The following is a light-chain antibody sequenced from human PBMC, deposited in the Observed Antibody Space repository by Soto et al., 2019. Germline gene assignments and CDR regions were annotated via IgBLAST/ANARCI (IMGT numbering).Light chain of an antibody. J-gene: IGKJ4*01. V-gene: IGKV1-39*01. CDR3: QQTYSTFVS. CDR2: DAS. CDR1: QTISTF. Sequence: DIQMTQSPSSLSASVGDRVTITCRSSQTISTFLHWFQQKPGKAPNLLIYDASSLQSGVPSRFSSSGSGTDFTLTISSLQPEDFGNYYCQQTYSTFVSFGGGTKVDI.